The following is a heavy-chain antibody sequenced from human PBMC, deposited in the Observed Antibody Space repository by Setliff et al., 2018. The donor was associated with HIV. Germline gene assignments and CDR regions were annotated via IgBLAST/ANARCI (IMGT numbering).Heavy chain of an antibody. Sequence: GGSLRLSCAASGFTFSSYWMHWVRQAPGKGLVWVSRINSDGSTTSYADSVKGRFTISRDNSKNTLHLQMNSLRVEDTAVYHCARSPQGGYFDYWGQGTLVTVPQ. CDR3: ARSPQGGYFDY. J-gene: IGHJ4*03. CDR1: GFTFSSYW. V-gene: IGHV3-74*01. CDR2: INSDGSTT.